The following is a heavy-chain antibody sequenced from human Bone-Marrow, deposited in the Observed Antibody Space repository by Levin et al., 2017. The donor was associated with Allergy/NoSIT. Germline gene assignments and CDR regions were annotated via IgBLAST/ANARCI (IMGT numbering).Heavy chain of an antibody. CDR1: GYTFTGHY. D-gene: IGHD5-24*01. V-gene: IGHV1-2*02. J-gene: IGHJ4*02. CDR2: INPNSGGT. CDR3: ARRRDGYNLPDY. Sequence: ASVKVSCKASGYTFTGHYMHWVRQAPGQGLEWMGWINPNSGGTNYPQKFQGRVTMTRDTSISTAYMELSRLRSDDTAVYYCARRRDGYNLPDYWGQGTLVTVSS.